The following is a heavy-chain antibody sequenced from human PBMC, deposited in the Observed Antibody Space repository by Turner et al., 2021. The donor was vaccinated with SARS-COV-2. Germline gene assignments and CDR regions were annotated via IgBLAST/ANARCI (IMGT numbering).Heavy chain of an antibody. J-gene: IGHJ4*02. V-gene: IGHV4-34*01. D-gene: IGHD2-21*02. CDR2: INHSGST. CDR1: GGSFSGYY. CDR3: ARGPYAVTGPFDY. Sequence: QVQLQQWGAGLLKPSETLSLTCAVDGGSFSGYYWSWIRQPPGKGLEWIGEINHSGSTNYNPSLKSRVTISVDTSKNQFSLKLSSVTAADTAVYYCARGPYAVTGPFDYWGQGTLVTVSS.